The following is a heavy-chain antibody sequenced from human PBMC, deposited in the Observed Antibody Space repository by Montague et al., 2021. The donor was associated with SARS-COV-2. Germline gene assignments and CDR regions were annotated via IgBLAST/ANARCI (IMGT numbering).Heavy chain of an antibody. V-gene: IGHV4-59*01. Sequence: SETLSLTCTVSGGSISSYYWSWIRQPPGKGLEWIGYIYYSGSTNYNPSLKSRVTISVDTSKNQFSLKLSSVTAADTAVYYCARALVPEEWLFGGDCYYMDVWGKGTTVTVSS. CDR2: IYYSGST. CDR1: GGSISSYY. D-gene: IGHD3-3*01. J-gene: IGHJ6*03. CDR3: ARALVPEEWLFGGDCYYMDV.